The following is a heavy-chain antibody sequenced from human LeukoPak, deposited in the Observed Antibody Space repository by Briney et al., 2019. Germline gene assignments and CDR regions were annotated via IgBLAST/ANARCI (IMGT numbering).Heavy chain of an antibody. CDR1: GFTFSSYA. D-gene: IGHD1-26*01. CDR2: ISGSGGST. CDR3: AKDTGYSGSYYDY. V-gene: IGHV3-23*01. J-gene: IGHJ4*02. Sequence: GGSLRLSCAASGFTFSSYAMSWVRQAPGKGLEWVSAISGSGGSTYYADSVKGRFTISRDNSKNTLYLQMNSLRAEDPAVYYCAKDTGYSGSYYDYWGQGTLVTVSS.